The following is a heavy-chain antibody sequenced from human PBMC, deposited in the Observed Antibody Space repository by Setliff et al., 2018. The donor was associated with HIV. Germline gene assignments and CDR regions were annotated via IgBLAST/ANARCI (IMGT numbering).Heavy chain of an antibody. J-gene: IGHJ3*02. Sequence: GASVKVSCKAFGYTFTSYFLHWVRQAPGQGLEWLGVIDPNGGATNNAQKLQGRLTVTTDTSPGTLYMELSNLRSDDSAVYYCARAGGGATDQAFDIWGQGTMVTVSS. CDR2: IDPNGGAT. D-gene: IGHD2-2*01. CDR1: GYTFTSYF. CDR3: ARAGGGATDQAFDI. V-gene: IGHV1-46*01.